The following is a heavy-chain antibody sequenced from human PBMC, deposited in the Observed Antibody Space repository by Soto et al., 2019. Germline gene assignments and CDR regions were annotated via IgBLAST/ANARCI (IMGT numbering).Heavy chain of an antibody. V-gene: IGHV4-31*02. CDR3: ARDVGMASRPYLDY. J-gene: IGHJ4*02. CDR2: IFNSGTT. Sequence: SETLSLTCSVSGASTVSHYHWTWIRQPPGKGLEWMGYIFNSGTTFYNPSLTSRLSISMDTSGNHFSLELISLTSEDTAVYYCARDVGMASRPYLDYWGQGTLVTVS. CDR1: GASTVSHYH. D-gene: IGHD6-6*01.